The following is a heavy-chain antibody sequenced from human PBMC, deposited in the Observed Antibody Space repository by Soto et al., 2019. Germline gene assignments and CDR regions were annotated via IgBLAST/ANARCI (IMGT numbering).Heavy chain of an antibody. CDR1: GFTFSSYA. J-gene: IGHJ4*02. CDR2: ISGSGGST. D-gene: IGHD3-10*01. Sequence: GGSLRLSCAASGFTFSSYAMSWVRQAPGKGLEWVSAISGSGGSTYYADSVKGRFTISRDNSKNTLYLQMNSLRAEDTAVYYCAKVSRAMVRGYYFDYWGQGTLVTVSS. V-gene: IGHV3-23*01. CDR3: AKVSRAMVRGYYFDY.